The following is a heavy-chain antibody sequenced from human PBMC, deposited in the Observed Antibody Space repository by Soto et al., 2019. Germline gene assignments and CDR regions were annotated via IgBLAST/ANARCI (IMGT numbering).Heavy chain of an antibody. J-gene: IGHJ4*02. V-gene: IGHV4-34*01. CDR2: ISHSGST. CDR1: GGSFSGYY. CDR3: ARVLLDCSSTSCSSFDFDY. Sequence: SETLSLTCAVYGGSFSGYYWSWIRQPPGKGLEWIGEISHSGSTNYNPSLKSRVTISVDTSKNQFSLKLSSVTAADTAVYYCARVLLDCSSTSCSSFDFDYWGQGTLVTVSS. D-gene: IGHD2-2*01.